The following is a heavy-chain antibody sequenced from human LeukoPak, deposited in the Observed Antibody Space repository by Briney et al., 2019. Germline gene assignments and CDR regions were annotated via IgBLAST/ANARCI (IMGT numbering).Heavy chain of an antibody. CDR3: AKAEGSDYDILTGYYIAFLCAN. D-gene: IGHD3-9*01. Sequence: SGGSLRLSCAASGFTFSSYGMHWVRQAPGKGLEWVAFIRYDGSNKYYADSVKGRFTISRDNSKNTLYLQMNSLRAEDTAVYYCAKAEGSDYDILTGYYIAFLCANWGQGTLVTVSS. CDR1: GFTFSSYG. V-gene: IGHV3-30*02. CDR2: IRYDGSNK. J-gene: IGHJ4*02.